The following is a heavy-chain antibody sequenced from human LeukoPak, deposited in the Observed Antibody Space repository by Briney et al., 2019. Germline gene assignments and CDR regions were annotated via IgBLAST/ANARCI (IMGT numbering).Heavy chain of an antibody. CDR1: GASISTYY. J-gene: IGHJ3*01. CDR2: LHYSGNT. CDR3: ARGVGPGISFDV. D-gene: IGHD1-1*01. V-gene: IGHV4-59*01. Sequence: PSETLSLTCSISGASISTYYWSWNRQPPGKGLQWLGYLHYSGNTNYNPFLKSRVTISVDTSKNQFSLKMSSVTAADTAVYYCARGVGPGISFDVWGQGTMVTVSS.